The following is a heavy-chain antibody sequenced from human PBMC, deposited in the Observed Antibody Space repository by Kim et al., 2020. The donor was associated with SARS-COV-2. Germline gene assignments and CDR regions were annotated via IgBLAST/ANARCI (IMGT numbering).Heavy chain of an antibody. CDR1: GGSVGSGNANYY. V-gene: IGHV4-61*03. CDR2: IHNGGTT. CDR3: VRDLLGAEDY. Sequence: SETLSLTCTVSGGSVGSGNANYYWNWIRKPPGKGLEWIGYIHNGGTTSYNPSLTSRVTILVDASKNHFSLKVTSVTAADTAVYFCVRDLLGAEDYWGQGTLVSVSS. J-gene: IGHJ4*02. D-gene: IGHD3-16*01.